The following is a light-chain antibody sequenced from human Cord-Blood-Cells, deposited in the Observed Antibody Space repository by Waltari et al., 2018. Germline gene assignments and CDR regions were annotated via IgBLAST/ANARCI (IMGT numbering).Light chain of an antibody. CDR3: QSADSSGTYVV. CDR2: KDS. V-gene: IGLV3-25*03. CDR1: AFPKQY. J-gene: IGLJ2*01. Sequence: SYELTQPPSVPVSPGQTARITCSGDAFPKQYAYWYQQKPGQAPVLVIYKDSERPSGIPERFSGSSSGTTVTLTISGVQAEDEADYYCQSADSSGTYVVFGGGTKLTVL.